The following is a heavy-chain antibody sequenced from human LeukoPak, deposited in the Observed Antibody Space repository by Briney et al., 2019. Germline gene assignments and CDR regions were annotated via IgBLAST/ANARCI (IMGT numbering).Heavy chain of an antibody. CDR2: MNPNSGNT. Sequence: ASVKVSCKASGYTFTSYDINWVRQATGQRLEWMGWMNPNSGNTGYAQKFQGRVTMTRNTSISTAYMELSSLRSDDTAVYYCARKAPGYSSSWYWWFDPWGQGTLVTVSS. V-gene: IGHV1-8*01. CDR3: ARKAPGYSSSWYWWFDP. D-gene: IGHD6-13*01. J-gene: IGHJ5*02. CDR1: GYTFTSYD.